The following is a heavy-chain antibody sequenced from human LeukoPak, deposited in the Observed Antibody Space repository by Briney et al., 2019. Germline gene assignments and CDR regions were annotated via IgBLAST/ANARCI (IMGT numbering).Heavy chain of an antibody. D-gene: IGHD3-10*01. J-gene: IGHJ4*02. CDR3: AKDTLSYYYGSGSYYHPNELDY. Sequence: PGGSLRLSCAASGFTFDDYGMSWVRQAPGKGLEWVAFIRYDGSNKYYADSVKGRFTISRDNSKNTLYLQMNSLRAEDTAVYYCAKDTLSYYYGSGSYYHPNELDYWGQGTLVTVSS. CDR1: GFTFDDYG. V-gene: IGHV3-30*02. CDR2: IRYDGSNK.